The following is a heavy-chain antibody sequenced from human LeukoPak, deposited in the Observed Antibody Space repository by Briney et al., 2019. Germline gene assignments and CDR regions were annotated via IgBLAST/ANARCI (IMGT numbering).Heavy chain of an antibody. V-gene: IGHV3-53*01. CDR3: AKDPLLYSSYVLPYYFDY. J-gene: IGHJ4*02. CDR2: IYSGGTT. CDR1: GFTVSNHY. D-gene: IGHD4-11*01. Sequence: GGSLRLSCAASGFTVSNHYMTWVRQAPGKGLEWVSVIYSGGTTKYADSVRGRFSISRDNSKNMLYLQMNSPRAEDTAIYYCAKDPLLYSSYVLPYYFDYWGQGTLVTVSS.